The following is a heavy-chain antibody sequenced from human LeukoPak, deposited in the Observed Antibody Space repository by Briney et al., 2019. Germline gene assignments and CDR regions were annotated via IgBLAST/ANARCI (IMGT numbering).Heavy chain of an antibody. Sequence: GGSLRLSCAASGFTFSSCGFHWVRKAPGKGLERVAVISYDGNKKYYADSVKGRFNISRDDSKNTLYLQMNSLRAEDTAVYYCARWVVTAADIDYWGQGTLVTVSS. CDR3: ARWVVTAADIDY. V-gene: IGHV3-30*03. CDR1: GFTFSSCG. CDR2: ISYDGNKK. J-gene: IGHJ4*02. D-gene: IGHD2-15*01.